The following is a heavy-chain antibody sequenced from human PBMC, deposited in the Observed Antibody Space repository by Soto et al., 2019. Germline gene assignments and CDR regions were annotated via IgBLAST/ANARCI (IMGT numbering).Heavy chain of an antibody. J-gene: IGHJ4*02. CDR2: MNPNSGNT. Sequence: QVQLVQSGAEVKKPGASVKVSCKASGYTFTSYDINWVRQATGQGLEWMGWMNPNSGNTGYAQKFQGRVTMTRNTXXSTAYMELSSLRSEDTAVYYCARDYCSGGSCYPREWGQGTLVTVSS. D-gene: IGHD2-15*01. CDR3: ARDYCSGGSCYPRE. V-gene: IGHV1-8*01. CDR1: GYTFTSYD.